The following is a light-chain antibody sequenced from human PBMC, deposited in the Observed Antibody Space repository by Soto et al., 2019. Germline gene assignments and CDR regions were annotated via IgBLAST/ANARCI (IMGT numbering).Light chain of an antibody. CDR2: GAS. Sequence: EIVMTQSPAALSVSPGERATISCRASQRIINNLAWYQQKPAQAPRLLIYGASTRATGVPARFSGTVSGTEYTLTISSLQSEDFAVYYCQQYNNWPRTFGQGTKVEIK. CDR3: QQYNNWPRT. CDR1: QRIINN. V-gene: IGKV3-15*01. J-gene: IGKJ1*01.